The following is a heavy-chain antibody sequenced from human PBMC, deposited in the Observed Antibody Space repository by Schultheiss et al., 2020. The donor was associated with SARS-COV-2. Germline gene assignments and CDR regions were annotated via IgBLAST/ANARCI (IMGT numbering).Heavy chain of an antibody. D-gene: IGHD6-19*01. V-gene: IGHV1-18*01. J-gene: IGHJ6*02. CDR3: ARGTPDSSGWFNGMDV. CDR1: GYTFTSYG. Sequence: ASVKVSCKASGYTFTSYGISWVRQAPGQGLEWMGWINPNSGGTNYAQKFQGRVTITADESTSTAYMELSSLRSEDTAVYYCARGTPDSSGWFNGMDVWGQGTTVTVSS. CDR2: INPNSGGT.